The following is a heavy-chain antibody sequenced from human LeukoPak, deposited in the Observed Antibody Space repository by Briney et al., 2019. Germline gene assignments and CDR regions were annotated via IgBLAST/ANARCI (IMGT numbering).Heavy chain of an antibody. CDR3: ARHDEEVNIVVVPAAITAVDY. CDR1: GGSISGHY. Sequence: NPSETLSLTCTVSGGSISGHYWSWVRQPPGRGLEWIGYIYYSGSGSTYYNPSLRSRVTISVDTSKNQFSLKLSSVTAADTAVYYCARHDEEVNIVVVPAAITAVDYWGQGTLVTVSS. J-gene: IGHJ4*02. D-gene: IGHD2-2*01. CDR2: IYYSGSGST. V-gene: IGHV4-59*08.